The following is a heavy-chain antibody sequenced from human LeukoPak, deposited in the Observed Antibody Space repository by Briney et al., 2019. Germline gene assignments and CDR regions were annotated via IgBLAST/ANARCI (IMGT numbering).Heavy chain of an antibody. Sequence: PSETLSLTCTVSGGSISSHYWSWIRQPPGKGLEWIGYIYYSGSTNYNPSLKSRVTISVDTSKSQFSLKLSSVTAADTAVYYCARSQQYYDFWSGYYRYFDYWGQGTLVTVSS. J-gene: IGHJ4*02. D-gene: IGHD3-3*01. V-gene: IGHV4-59*11. CDR2: IYYSGST. CDR1: GGSISSHY. CDR3: ARSQQYYDFWSGYYRYFDY.